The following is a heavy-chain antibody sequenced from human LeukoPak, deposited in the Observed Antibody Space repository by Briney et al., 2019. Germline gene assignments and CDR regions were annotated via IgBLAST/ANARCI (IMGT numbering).Heavy chain of an antibody. Sequence: GGSLRLSCAASGFTFSSYSMNWVRQAPGKGLEWVSSVSSSSSYIYYADSVKGRFTISRDNAKNSLYLQMNSLRAEDTAVYYCARDDQPIVVPAAMDYWGQGTLVTVSS. CDR2: VSSSSSYI. CDR1: GFTFSSYS. D-gene: IGHD2-2*01. CDR3: ARDDQPIVVPAAMDY. V-gene: IGHV3-21*01. J-gene: IGHJ4*02.